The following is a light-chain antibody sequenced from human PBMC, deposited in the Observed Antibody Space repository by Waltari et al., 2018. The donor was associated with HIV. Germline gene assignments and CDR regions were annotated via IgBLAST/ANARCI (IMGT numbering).Light chain of an antibody. CDR2: EVT. J-gene: IGLJ2*01. V-gene: IGLV2-23*02. CDR1: SSDVGSYNL. CDR3: CSYAGSNTYVV. Sequence: QSALTQPASVSGSPGQSITISCTGTSSDVGSYNLVSWYQQHPGKAPKLMIYEVTKRPSGVSNRFSGSMSGNTASLTISGLQAEDEADYYCCSYAGSNTYVVFGGGTKLTVL.